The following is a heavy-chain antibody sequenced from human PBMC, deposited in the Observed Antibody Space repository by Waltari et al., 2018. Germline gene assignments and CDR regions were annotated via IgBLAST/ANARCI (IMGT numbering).Heavy chain of an antibody. CDR3: AKLYRVGASGYFEY. CDR1: GFTFSPNV. V-gene: IGHV3-23*01. D-gene: IGHD1-26*01. CDR2: MSGSGGRT. Sequence: EVQLSESGGGLVQPGGSLRLSCAASGFTFSPNVMGWVRQASGKGLEWVSTMSGSGGRTYYADSVKGRFTISRDNSKNTVYLQMNSLRAEDTALYYCAKLYRVGASGYFEYWGQGSLVTVSS. J-gene: IGHJ4*02.